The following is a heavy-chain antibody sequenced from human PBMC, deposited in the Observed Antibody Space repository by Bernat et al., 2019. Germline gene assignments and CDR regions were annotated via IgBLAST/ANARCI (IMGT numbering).Heavy chain of an antibody. J-gene: IGHJ3*02. CDR1: GFSLSNARMG. CDR2: IFSNDEK. V-gene: IGHV2-26*01. D-gene: IGHD6-19*01. CDR3: ARIPPSSGWYRVRTFDI. Sequence: QVTLKESGPVLVKPTETLTLTCTVSGFSLSNARMGVSWIRQPPGKALEWLAHIFSNDEKSYSTSLKSRLTISKDTSKIQVVLTITHMEPVDTATYYCARIPPSSGWYRVRTFDIWGQGTMVTVSS.